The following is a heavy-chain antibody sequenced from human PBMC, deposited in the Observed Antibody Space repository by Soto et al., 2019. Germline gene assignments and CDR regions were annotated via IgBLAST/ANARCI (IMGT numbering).Heavy chain of an antibody. CDR3: ARGGGILAELTAFDI. D-gene: IGHD3-9*01. Sequence: QVQLVQSGAEVKKPGSSVKVSCKASGGTFSSYAISWVRQAPVQGLEWMGWIIPIFGTANYAQKFQGRVTINADEYKSTAYMEVSSLRSEDTAVYYCARGGGILAELTAFDIWGQGTMVTVSS. V-gene: IGHV1-69*01. CDR2: IIPIFGTA. CDR1: GGTFSSYA. J-gene: IGHJ3*02.